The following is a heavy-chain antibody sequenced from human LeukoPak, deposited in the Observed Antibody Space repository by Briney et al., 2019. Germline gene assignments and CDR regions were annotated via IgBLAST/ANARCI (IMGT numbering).Heavy chain of an antibody. CDR1: GFTFSSYG. D-gene: IGHD5-12*01. CDR2: ISYDGSNK. CDR3: ANSVVGYTNY. Sequence: GGSLRLSCAASGFTFSSYGMHWVRQAPGKGLEWVAVISYDGSNKYYADSVKGRFTISRDNSKNTLYLQMNSLRAEDTAVYYCANSVVGYTNYWGQGTLVTVSS. V-gene: IGHV3-30*18. J-gene: IGHJ4*02.